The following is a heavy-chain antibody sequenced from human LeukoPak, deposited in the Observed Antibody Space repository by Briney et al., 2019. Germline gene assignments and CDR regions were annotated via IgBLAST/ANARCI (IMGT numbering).Heavy chain of an antibody. V-gene: IGHV3-53*01. D-gene: IGHD5-18*01. CDR3: TRDEGSGISYDSYTYYGMDF. CDR2: IYTGTNT. Sequence: PGGSLRLSFSASGFTVSDNHMSWVPQPPGKGLEWVSFIYTGTNTYSADSVKSRFTISRDNSKNTLYLQMDMLRVEDTAVYCCTRDEGSGISYDSYTYYGMDFEDQGKTAMVSS. J-gene: IGHJ6*02. CDR1: GFTVSDNH.